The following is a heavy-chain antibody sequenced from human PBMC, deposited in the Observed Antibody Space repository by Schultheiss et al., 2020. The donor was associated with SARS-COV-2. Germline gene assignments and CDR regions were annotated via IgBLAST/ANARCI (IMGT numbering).Heavy chain of an antibody. V-gene: IGHV3-7*03. D-gene: IGHD7-27*01. J-gene: IGHJ4*02. CDR3: TADWGGNY. CDR1: GFTFSSYA. Sequence: GGSLRLSCAASGFTFSSYAMSWVRQAPGKGLEWVANIKQDGSEKYYVDSVKGRFTISRDNAKNSLYLQMNSLRAEDTAVYYCTADWGGNYWGQGTLVTVSS. CDR2: IKQDGSEK.